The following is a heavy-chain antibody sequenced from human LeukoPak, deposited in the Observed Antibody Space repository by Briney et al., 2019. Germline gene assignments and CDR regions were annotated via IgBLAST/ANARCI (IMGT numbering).Heavy chain of an antibody. CDR3: ARVLY. V-gene: IGHV1-69*04. Sequence: GSSVKVSCKASGGTFSTYSISWVRQAPGQGLVWMGRIIPVVGVINYAQTFQGRVTISADKATNTAYMELTNLTSDVTAIYYCARVLYWGQGTLVTVSS. CDR1: GGTFSTYS. J-gene: IGHJ4*02. CDR2: IIPVVGVI.